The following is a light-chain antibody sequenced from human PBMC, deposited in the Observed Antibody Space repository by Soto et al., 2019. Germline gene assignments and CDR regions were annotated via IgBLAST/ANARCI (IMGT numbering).Light chain of an antibody. CDR3: QQYGNSRGT. J-gene: IGKJ1*01. CDR1: QSVSSN. CDR2: GAS. Sequence: EIVLKQSPGTLSLTPGERATLSCRASQSVSSNLAWYQQKPGQAPRLLIYGASSRATGIPDRFSGSGSGTDFTLTISGLEPEDFAVYYCQQYGNSRGTFGQGTKVDI. V-gene: IGKV3-20*01.